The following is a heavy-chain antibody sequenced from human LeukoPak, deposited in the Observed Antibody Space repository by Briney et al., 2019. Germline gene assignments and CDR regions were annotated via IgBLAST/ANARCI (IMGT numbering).Heavy chain of an antibody. CDR2: ITSSSTYI. V-gene: IGHV3-21*01. J-gene: IGHJ4*02. CDR1: GFTFSSFR. Sequence: KSGGSLRLSCAASGFTFSSFRMNWVRQAPGKGLEWVSFITSSSTYIYYADSVKGRFTISRDNAKNSLDLQMNSLRVEDTAIYYCARSAMDPTFDYWGQGTLVTVSS. D-gene: IGHD5-18*01. CDR3: ARSAMDPTFDY.